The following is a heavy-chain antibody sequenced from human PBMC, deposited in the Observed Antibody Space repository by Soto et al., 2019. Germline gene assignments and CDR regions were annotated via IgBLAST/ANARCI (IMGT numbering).Heavy chain of an antibody. V-gene: IGHV1-46*01. D-gene: IGHD6-13*01. CDR3: ARNRKAGDI. J-gene: IGHJ3*02. Sequence: QVQLVQSGAEVKKPGASVKVSCKASGYTFPSYYMHWVRQAPGQGLEWMGIINHTGGSTSYAQKFQGGATMTRDTSTSTGYMELSSLRSEETAVYYCARNRKAGDIWGKGSMVTVSS. CDR2: INHTGGST. CDR1: GYTFPSYY.